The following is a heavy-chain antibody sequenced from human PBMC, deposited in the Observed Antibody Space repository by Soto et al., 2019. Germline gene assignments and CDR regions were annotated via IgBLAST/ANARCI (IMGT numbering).Heavy chain of an antibody. CDR2: IYYSGST. CDR3: ARHVGYYSQGEWFDP. Sequence: SETLSLTCTVSGGSISSYYWSLIRQPPGKGLEWIGYIYYSGSTNYNPSLKSRVTISVDTSKNQFSLKLSSVTAADTAVYYCARHVGYYSQGEWFDPWGQGTLVTV. J-gene: IGHJ5*02. CDR1: GGSISSYY. V-gene: IGHV4-59*08. D-gene: IGHD2-15*01.